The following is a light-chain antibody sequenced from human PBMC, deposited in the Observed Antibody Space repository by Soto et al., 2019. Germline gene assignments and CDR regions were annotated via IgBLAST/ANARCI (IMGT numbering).Light chain of an antibody. J-gene: IGLJ2*01. V-gene: IGLV2-8*01. CDR2: EVS. CDR3: SSYTASNIVV. CDR1: SSDVGGYNY. Sequence: QSALTQPPSASGSPGQSVTISCTGTSSDVGGYNYVSWYQQHPGKAPKLMIYEVSKRPSGVPDRFSGSKSGNTASLTVSGLQAEDEADYYCSSYTASNIVVFGGGTKVTVL.